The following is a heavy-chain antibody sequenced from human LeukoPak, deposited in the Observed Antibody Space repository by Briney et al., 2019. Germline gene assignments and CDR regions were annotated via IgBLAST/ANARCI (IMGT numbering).Heavy chain of an antibody. CDR2: ISGSGSSS. D-gene: IGHD3-22*01. CDR3: AKGLNYCDSDGFDY. CDR1: GFTFSNYT. V-gene: IGHV3-23*01. Sequence: GGSLRLSCAASGFTFSNYTMSWVRQAPGRGLEWVSRISGSGSSSYYADSVKGRFTISRDNSKNTLYLQMYSLRAEDTAVYYCAKGLNYCDSDGFDYWGQGTLVTLSS. J-gene: IGHJ4*02.